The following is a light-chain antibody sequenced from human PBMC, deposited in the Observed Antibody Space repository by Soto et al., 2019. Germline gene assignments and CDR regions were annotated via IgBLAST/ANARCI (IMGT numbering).Light chain of an antibody. CDR1: QSIAMF. V-gene: IGKV1-39*01. J-gene: IGKJ4*01. CDR3: QQNYIPPLT. Sequence: DIQMTQSPSSLSASVGDTVTITCRASQSIAMFSSWYQQKPGKAPNLLIYRSSTLQNGVPSRFSGSGSGTYFTLTISSLQLEDFATYYCQQNYIPPLTWGGGGKVEIK. CDR2: RSS.